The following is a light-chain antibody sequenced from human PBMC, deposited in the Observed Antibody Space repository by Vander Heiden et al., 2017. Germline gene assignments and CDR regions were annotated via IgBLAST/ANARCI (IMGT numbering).Light chain of an antibody. V-gene: IGKV1-39*01. Sequence: DIQMTQSPSFLSASVGDRVTMTCRASQSIAAYVNWYQQKPGTAPKLLIYAASNVQHGVPSRFSGSGSGTDFTLTISSLHPEDFATYFCQQSSGAPFIFGPGTRVDV. CDR2: AAS. CDR3: QQSSGAPFI. CDR1: QSIAAY. J-gene: IGKJ3*01.